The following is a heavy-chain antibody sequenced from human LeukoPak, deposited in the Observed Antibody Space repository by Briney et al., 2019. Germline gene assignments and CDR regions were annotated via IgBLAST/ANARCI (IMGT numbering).Heavy chain of an antibody. J-gene: IGHJ4*02. Sequence: ASVKVSCKTSGYTFTGYYIHWVRQAPGQGLEWMGGFDPEDGETIYAQKFQGRVTMTEDTSTDTAYMELSSLRSEDTAVYYCATSIWFGDWGQGTLVTVSS. CDR2: FDPEDGET. CDR3: ATSIWFGD. D-gene: IGHD3-10*01. CDR1: GYTFTGYY. V-gene: IGHV1-24*01.